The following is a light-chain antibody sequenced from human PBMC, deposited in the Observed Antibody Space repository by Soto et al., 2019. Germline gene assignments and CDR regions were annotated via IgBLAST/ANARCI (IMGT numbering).Light chain of an antibody. J-gene: IGKJ1*01. CDR3: QQSYSYPWK. CDR2: AAS. V-gene: IGKV1-39*01. CDR1: QYIYNY. Sequence: DIPMTQSPASLSTSVGDRVTITSMASQYIYNYLSWYQQKPGKAPKLLIYAASIVQSGVPSRFSGSGSGTDFTITISRLQPEVSATYYCQQSYSYPWKFGQGTKVDIK.